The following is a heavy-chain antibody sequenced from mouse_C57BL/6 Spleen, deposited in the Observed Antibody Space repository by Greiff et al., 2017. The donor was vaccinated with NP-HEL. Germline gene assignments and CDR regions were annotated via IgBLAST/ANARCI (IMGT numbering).Heavy chain of an antibody. V-gene: IGHV14-3*01. J-gene: IGHJ1*03. CDR1: GFNIKNTY. CDR3: ARATTVVPNWYMDV. Sequence: EVKLQQSVAELVRPGASVKLSCTASGFNIKNTYMHWVKQRPEHGLEWIGRIYPANGYTKYAPKFQGKATITADTSSNTAYLQLSSLPSEDAAIYYCARATTVVPNWYMDVWGTGTSVTVSS. CDR2: IYPANGYT. D-gene: IGHD1-1*01.